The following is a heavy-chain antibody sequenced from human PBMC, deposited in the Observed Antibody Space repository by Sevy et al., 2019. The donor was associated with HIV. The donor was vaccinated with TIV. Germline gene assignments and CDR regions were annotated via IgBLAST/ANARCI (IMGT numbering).Heavy chain of an antibody. CDR2: ISSSGSAI. Sequence: GGCLRLSCEASGFTFSSYEMNWVRQAPGKGLEWISYISSSGSAIYYPDSVKGRFTVSRDNAKNLVYLQMNSLRAEDMAIYYCAREPGLHSSGYSGGFDYWGQGTLVSVSS. CDR1: GFTFSSYE. D-gene: IGHD3-22*01. CDR3: AREPGLHSSGYSGGFDY. V-gene: IGHV3-48*03. J-gene: IGHJ4*02.